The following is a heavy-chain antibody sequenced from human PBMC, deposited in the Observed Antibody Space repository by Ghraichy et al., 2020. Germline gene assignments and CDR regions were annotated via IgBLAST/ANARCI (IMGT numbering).Heavy chain of an antibody. D-gene: IGHD3-22*01. CDR1: GFTFSSYA. Sequence: LSLTCAASGFTFSSYAMSWVRQAPGKGLEWVSAISGSGGSTYYADSVKGRFTISRDNSKNTLYLQMNSLRAEDTAVYYCAKDQSTMIVVVSFDYWGQGTLVTVSS. V-gene: IGHV3-23*01. CDR2: ISGSGGST. CDR3: AKDQSTMIVVVSFDY. J-gene: IGHJ4*02.